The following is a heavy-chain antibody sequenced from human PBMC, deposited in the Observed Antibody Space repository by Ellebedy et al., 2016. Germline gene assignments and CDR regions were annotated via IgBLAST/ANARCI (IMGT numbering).Heavy chain of an antibody. Sequence: GGSLRLSXAASGFTFSSYWISWVRQAPGKGLEWVANIKQDASEKYYVDSVKGRCTISRDNAKNSLYLQLNSLRAEDTAVYYCARDGAPFDLWGRGTLVTVPS. CDR2: IKQDASEK. CDR1: GFTFSSYW. D-gene: IGHD3-16*01. CDR3: ARDGAPFDL. V-gene: IGHV3-7*01. J-gene: IGHJ2*01.